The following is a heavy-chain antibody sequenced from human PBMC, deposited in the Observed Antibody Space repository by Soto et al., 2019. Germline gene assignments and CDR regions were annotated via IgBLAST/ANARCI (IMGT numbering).Heavy chain of an antibody. CDR1: GGSISSYY. Sequence: PSETLSLTCTVSGGSISSYYWSWIRQPPGKGLEWIGYIYYSGSTNYNPSLKSRVTISVDTSKNQFSLKLRSVTAADTAVYYCARQRGYCSSTSCYYYFDYWGQGTLVTVSS. CDR3: ARQRGYCSSTSCYYYFDY. J-gene: IGHJ4*02. D-gene: IGHD2-2*01. CDR2: IYYSGST. V-gene: IGHV4-59*01.